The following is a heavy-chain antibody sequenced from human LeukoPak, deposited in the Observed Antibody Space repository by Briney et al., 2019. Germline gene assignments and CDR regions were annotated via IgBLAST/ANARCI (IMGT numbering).Heavy chain of an antibody. V-gene: IGHV3-66*01. CDR3: ARVGDYSSSLRSRFPTFDY. CDR1: GFTVSSNY. CDR2: IYSGGST. Sequence: PGGSLRLSCAASGFTVSSNYMSRVRQAPGKGLEWVSVIYSGGSTYYADSVKGRFTISRDNSKNTLYLQMNSLRAEDTAVYYCARVGDYSSSLRSRFPTFDYWGQGTLVTVSS. J-gene: IGHJ4*02. D-gene: IGHD6-13*01.